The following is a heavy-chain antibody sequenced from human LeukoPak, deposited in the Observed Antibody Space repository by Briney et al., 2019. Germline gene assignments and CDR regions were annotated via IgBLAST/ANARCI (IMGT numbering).Heavy chain of an antibody. CDR3: ARDPSYSSSWSYYYYGMDV. CDR1: GFTFSSYW. V-gene: IGHV3-7*03. J-gene: IGHJ6*04. D-gene: IGHD6-13*01. CDR2: IKQDGSEK. Sequence: GGSLRLSCAASGFTFSSYWMSWVRQAPGKGLEWVANIKQDGSEKYYVDSVKGRFTISRDNAKNSLYLQMNSLRAEDTAVYYCARDPSYSSSWSYYYYGMDVRGKGTTVTVSS.